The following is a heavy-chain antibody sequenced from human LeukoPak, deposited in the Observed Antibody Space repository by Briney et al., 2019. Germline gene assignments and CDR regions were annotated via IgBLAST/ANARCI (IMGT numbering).Heavy chain of an antibody. D-gene: IGHD1-26*01. J-gene: IGHJ4*02. V-gene: IGHV4-39*07. CDR3: ASRTLVGAPKGPHFDY. CDR2: IYYSGGA. CDR1: GDSLRKSTFY. Sequence: SETLSLTCTVSGDSLRKSTFYWVWIRQPPGKGLEWIGSIYYSGGADYNPSLKSRVTISVDTSKNQFSLKLSSVTAADTAVYYCASRTLVGAPKGPHFDYWGQGTLVTVSS.